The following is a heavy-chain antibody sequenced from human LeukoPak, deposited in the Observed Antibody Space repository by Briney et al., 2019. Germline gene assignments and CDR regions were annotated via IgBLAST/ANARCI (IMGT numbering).Heavy chain of an antibody. CDR2: IKQDGSEK. J-gene: IGHJ6*04. CDR1: GFTFSSHW. CDR3: AELGITMIGGV. Sequence: SGGTLRLFCVASGFTFSSHWMSWVRKATGKGLEWVANIKQDGSEKYYVDSVKGRFTISRDNAKNSLYLQMNSLRAEDTAVYCCAELGITMIGGVWGKGTTVTISS. D-gene: IGHD3-10*02. V-gene: IGHV3-7*01.